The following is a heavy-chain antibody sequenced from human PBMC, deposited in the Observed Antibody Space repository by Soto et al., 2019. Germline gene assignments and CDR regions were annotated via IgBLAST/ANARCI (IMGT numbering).Heavy chain of an antibody. D-gene: IGHD6-19*01. J-gene: IGHJ6*02. V-gene: IGHV5-51*01. CDR3: ARRSIGVGGRRYVQGTDI. Sequence: PGESLKCSCGGAGYSFTSYWIGWERQMPGQGLEWMGSINPGESGTRYSPSFQGQATISADKSISTAYLQWSGVKASDTAMYYRARRSIGVGGRRYVQGTDIWGQATSVTVAS. CDR1: GYSFTSYW. CDR2: INPGESGT.